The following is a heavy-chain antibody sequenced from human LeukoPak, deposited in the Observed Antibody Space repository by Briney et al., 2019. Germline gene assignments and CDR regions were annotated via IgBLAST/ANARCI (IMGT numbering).Heavy chain of an antibody. CDR2: ISSSSSTI. V-gene: IGHV3-48*01. CDR1: GFTFSTFS. D-gene: IGHD2/OR15-2a*01. J-gene: IGHJ4*02. CDR3: ARGRFYDY. Sequence: PGGSLRLSCAASGFTFSTFSMHWVRQAPGKGLEWISYISSSSSTIYYTDSVKGRFTISRDNAKNSLYLQMNSLRADDTAVYYCARGRFYDYWGQGTLVTVSS.